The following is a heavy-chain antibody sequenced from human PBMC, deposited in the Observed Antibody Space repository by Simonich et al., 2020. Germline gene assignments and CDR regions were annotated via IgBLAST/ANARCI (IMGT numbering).Heavy chain of an antibody. CDR3: ARDYSNYDAFDI. Sequence: EVQLVESGGGLVQPGGSLRLSCAASGFTFSSYWMHWVRQAPGKGLGCVSRINSDGSSTSYADSVKGRFTISRDNAKNTLYLQMNSLRAEDTAVYYCARDYSNYDAFDIWGQGTMVTVSS. CDR1: GFTFSSYW. V-gene: IGHV3-74*01. CDR2: INSDGSST. D-gene: IGHD4-4*01. J-gene: IGHJ3*02.